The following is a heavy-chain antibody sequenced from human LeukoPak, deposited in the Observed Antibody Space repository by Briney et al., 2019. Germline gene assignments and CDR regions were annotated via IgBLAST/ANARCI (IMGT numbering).Heavy chain of an antibody. Sequence: SETLSLTCTVSGGSISSSSYYWGWIRRPPGKGLEWIESIYYSGSTYYNPSLKSRVTISVDTSKNQFSLKLSSVTAADTAVYYCARQDDYGGNSVDYWGQGTLVTVSS. V-gene: IGHV4-39*01. D-gene: IGHD4-23*01. CDR1: GGSISSSSYY. J-gene: IGHJ4*02. CDR3: ARQDDYGGNSVDY. CDR2: IYYSGST.